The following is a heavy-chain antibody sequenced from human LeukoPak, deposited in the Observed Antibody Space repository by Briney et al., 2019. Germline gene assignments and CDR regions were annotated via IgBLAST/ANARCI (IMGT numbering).Heavy chain of an antibody. CDR1: GYTFTSYG. Sequence: ASVKVSCKASGYTFTSYGISWVRQAPGQGLEWMGWISAYNGNTNYAQKLQGRVTMTTDTSTSTAYMELRSLRSDDTAVYYCASLCGDDCYLDAFDIWGQGTMVTVSS. CDR2: ISAYNGNT. V-gene: IGHV1-18*01. D-gene: IGHD2-21*01. CDR3: ASLCGDDCYLDAFDI. J-gene: IGHJ3*02.